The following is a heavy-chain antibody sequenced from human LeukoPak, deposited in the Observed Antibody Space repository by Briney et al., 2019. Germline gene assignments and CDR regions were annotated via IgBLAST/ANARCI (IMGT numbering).Heavy chain of an antibody. J-gene: IGHJ3*02. D-gene: IGHD2-8*01. CDR3: ATTGDIVPNGLWAFDI. V-gene: IGHV5-51*01. CDR2: IYPGDSDT. Sequence: GESLKISCKGSGYSFTSYWIGWVRQMPGKGLEWMGIIYPGDSDTRYSPSFQGQVTISADKSISTAYLQWSSLKASDTAMYYCATTGDIVPNGLWAFDIWGQGTMVTVSS. CDR1: GYSFTSYW.